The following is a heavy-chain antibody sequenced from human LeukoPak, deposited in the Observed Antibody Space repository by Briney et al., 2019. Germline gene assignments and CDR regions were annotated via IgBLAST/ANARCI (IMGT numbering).Heavy chain of an antibody. CDR3: ARESYGGNSPHFDY. Sequence: ASVKVSCKASGYTFTSHYMHWVRQAPGQGLEWMGIINPSGGSTDYAQNFQGRVTMTRDTSTSTVYMELSSLRSEDTAAYYCARESYGGNSPHFDYWGQGTLVTVSS. V-gene: IGHV1-46*01. CDR1: GYTFTSHY. CDR2: INPSGGST. J-gene: IGHJ4*02. D-gene: IGHD4-23*01.